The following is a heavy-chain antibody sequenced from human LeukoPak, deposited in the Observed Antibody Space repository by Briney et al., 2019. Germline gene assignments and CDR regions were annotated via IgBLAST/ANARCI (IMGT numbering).Heavy chain of an antibody. D-gene: IGHD4-17*01. J-gene: IGHJ3*02. V-gene: IGHV1-2*02. Sequence: ASVKVSCKASGYTFTGYYMHWVQQAPGQGLEWMGWINPNSGGTNYAQKFQGRVTMTRDTSISTAYMELSRLRSDDTAVYYCARRDHDYGDRRAFDIWGQGTMVTVSS. CDR2: INPNSGGT. CDR1: GYTFTGYY. CDR3: ARRDHDYGDRRAFDI.